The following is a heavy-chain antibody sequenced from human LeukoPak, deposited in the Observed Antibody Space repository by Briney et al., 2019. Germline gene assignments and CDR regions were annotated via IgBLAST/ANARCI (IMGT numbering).Heavy chain of an antibody. Sequence: SVKVSCKASGGTFSSYAISWVRQAPGQGLEWMGRIIPILGIANYAQKFQGRVTITADKSTSTAYLELSSLRSEDTAVYYCARGWGYRTGGSCYFAPRFQHWGQGTLVTVSS. V-gene: IGHV1-69*04. CDR1: GGTFSSYA. CDR2: IIPILGIA. CDR3: ARGWGYRTGGSCYFAPRFQH. J-gene: IGHJ1*01. D-gene: IGHD2-15*01.